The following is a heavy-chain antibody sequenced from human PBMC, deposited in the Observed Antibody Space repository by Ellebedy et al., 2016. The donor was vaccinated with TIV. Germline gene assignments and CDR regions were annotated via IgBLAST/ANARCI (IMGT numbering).Heavy chain of an antibody. Sequence: GESLKISCKGSGYSFTSYWIGWVRQMPGKGLEWMGIIYPGDSDTRYSPSFQGQVTISADKSISTAYLQWSSLKASDTAMYYCARRYGSGSYPHPHFDYWGQGTLVTVSS. CDR1: GYSFTSYW. CDR3: ARRYGSGSYPHPHFDY. J-gene: IGHJ4*02. CDR2: IYPGDSDT. D-gene: IGHD3-10*01. V-gene: IGHV5-51*01.